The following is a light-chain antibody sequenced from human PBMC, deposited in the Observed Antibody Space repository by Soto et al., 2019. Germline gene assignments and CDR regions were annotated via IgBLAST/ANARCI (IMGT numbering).Light chain of an antibody. J-gene: IGLJ1*01. V-gene: IGLV2-14*01. Sequence: QSVLTQPASVSGSPGQSITISCTGTSSVVGGYNYVSWYQQHPGKAPKLIIYDVSNRPSGVSNRFSGSKSGNTASLTISGLQAEDEADSYCSSYTSSSTYVFGTGTKVTVL. CDR1: SSVVGGYNY. CDR2: DVS. CDR3: SSYTSSSTYV.